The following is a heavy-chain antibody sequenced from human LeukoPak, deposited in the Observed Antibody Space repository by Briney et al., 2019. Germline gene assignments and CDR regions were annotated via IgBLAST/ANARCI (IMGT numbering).Heavy chain of an antibody. CDR3: ARWESSGYYFNY. J-gene: IGHJ4*02. CDR2: IYYSGST. Sequence: SETLSLTCAVYGGSFSGYYWSWIRQSPGKRLEWIGYIYYSGSTNYNPSLKSRVTISVDTSKNQFSLKLTSVTAADTAVYYCARWESSGYYFNYWGQGTLVTVSS. D-gene: IGHD3-22*01. CDR1: GGSFSGYY. V-gene: IGHV4-59*01.